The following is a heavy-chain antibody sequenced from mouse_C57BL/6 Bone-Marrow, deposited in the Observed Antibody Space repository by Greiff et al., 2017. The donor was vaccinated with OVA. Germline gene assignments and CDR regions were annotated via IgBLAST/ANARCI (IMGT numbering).Heavy chain of an antibody. V-gene: IGHV2-6*01. CDR3: ASESPYYYGSSLYYFDY. D-gene: IGHD1-1*01. Sequence: VQLKESGPGLVAPSQSLSITCTVSGFSLTSYGVDWVRQSPGKGLEWLGVIWGVGSTNYNSALKSRLSISKDNSKSQVFLKMNSLQTDDTAMYYCASESPYYYGSSLYYFDYWGQGTTLTVSS. J-gene: IGHJ2*01. CDR2: IWGVGST. CDR1: GFSLTSYG.